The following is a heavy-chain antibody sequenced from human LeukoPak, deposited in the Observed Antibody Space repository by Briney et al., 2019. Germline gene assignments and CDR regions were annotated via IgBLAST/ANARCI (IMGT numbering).Heavy chain of an antibody. CDR1: GDPISSPSYF. CDR2: IFYTGTT. J-gene: IGHJ5*02. D-gene: IGHD6-13*01. Sequence: PSETLSLTCTVSGDPISSPSYFWGWIRQPPGKGLQWIGSIFYTGTTSYNLSLKSRVTISVDTSKNRLFLNVTSVTAADTAVYFCARVKGSTWWTWFDPWGQGTQVIVSS. V-gene: IGHV4-39*07. CDR3: ARVKGSTWWTWFDP.